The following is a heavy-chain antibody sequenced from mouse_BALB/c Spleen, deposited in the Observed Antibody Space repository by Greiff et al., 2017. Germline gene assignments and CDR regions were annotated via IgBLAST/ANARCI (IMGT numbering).Heavy chain of an antibody. D-gene: IGHD2-1*01. CDR2: IYPYNGGT. CDR3: AGGNFAY. Sequence: DVKLVESGPELVKPGASVKISCKASGYTFTDYNMHWVKQSHGKSLEWIGYIYPYNGGTGYNQKFKSKATLTVDNSSSTAYMELRSLTSEDSAVYYCAGGNFAYWGQGTLVTVSA. CDR1: GYTFTDYN. V-gene: IGHV1S29*02. J-gene: IGHJ3*01.